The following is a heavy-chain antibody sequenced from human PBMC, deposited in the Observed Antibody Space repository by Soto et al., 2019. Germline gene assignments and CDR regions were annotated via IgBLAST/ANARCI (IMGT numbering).Heavy chain of an antibody. J-gene: IGHJ3*02. Sequence: QITLKESGPTLVQPTQTLTLTCSFSGFSLITTGAGVGWIRQPPGKAPEWLALIYWDGEKRYSPALKSRLTTTKDSSKNQVVLTMTNMDPVDTATYYCARRQSIMIRGANAFEIWGQGTFLSVSS. D-gene: IGHD3-10*01. CDR1: GFSLITTGAG. CDR3: ARRQSIMIRGANAFEI. V-gene: IGHV2-5*02. CDR2: IYWDGEK.